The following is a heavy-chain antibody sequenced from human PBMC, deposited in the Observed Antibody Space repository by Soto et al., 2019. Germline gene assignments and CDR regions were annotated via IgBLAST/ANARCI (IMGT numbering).Heavy chain of an antibody. D-gene: IGHD6-19*01. V-gene: IGHV3-23*01. CDR1: GFTFSSYA. CDR3: AKGSSKQWLASLDY. J-gene: IGHJ4*02. Sequence: EVQLLESGGGLVQPGGSLRVSCAASGFTFSSYAMTWVRQAPGKGLEWVSAISGSGTSTYYADSVKGRFTISRDISKNTLYLQMNSLTAEDTAVYFCAKGSSKQWLASLDYWGPGTLVTVSS. CDR2: ISGSGTST.